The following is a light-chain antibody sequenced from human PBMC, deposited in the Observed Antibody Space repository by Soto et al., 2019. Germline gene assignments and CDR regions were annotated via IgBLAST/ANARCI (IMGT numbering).Light chain of an antibody. CDR2: GAS. CDR1: QSVTDY. CDR3: QQYGSSPQT. V-gene: IGKV3-20*01. Sequence: EIVLTQSPGTLSLSPGERATLSCRASQSVTDYLAWYQQKPGQAPRLLIYGASSRATGIPDRFSGSGSGTDFTLTISRLEPEDFAVYYCQQYGSSPQTLGPGTRVDMK. J-gene: IGKJ3*01.